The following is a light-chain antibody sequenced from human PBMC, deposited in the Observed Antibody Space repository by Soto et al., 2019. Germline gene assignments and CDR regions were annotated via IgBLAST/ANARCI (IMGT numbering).Light chain of an antibody. CDR1: QSVTTW. CDR3: QQYSTYPIT. CDR2: KAS. V-gene: IGKV1-5*03. Sequence: DIQMTQSPSTLSASVGDRVTITCRASQSVTTWLAWYQQKPGKAPKLLIYKASNLESGLPSRFTGSGSGTEFTLTISSLQSDDVATDYCQQYSTYPITFGQGTRLEIK. J-gene: IGKJ5*01.